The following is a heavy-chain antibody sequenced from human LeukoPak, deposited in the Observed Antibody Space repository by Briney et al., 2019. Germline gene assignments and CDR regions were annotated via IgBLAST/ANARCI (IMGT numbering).Heavy chain of an antibody. Sequence: SETLSLTCTVSGGSISSYYWSWIRQPPGKGLEWIGYIYYSGSTNYNPSLKSRVTISVDTSKNQFSLKLSSVTAADTAVYYCARGDSSGYIFDAFDMWGQGTMVTVSS. CDR2: IYYSGST. V-gene: IGHV4-59*01. CDR1: GGSISSYY. D-gene: IGHD3-22*01. CDR3: ARGDSSGYIFDAFDM. J-gene: IGHJ3*02.